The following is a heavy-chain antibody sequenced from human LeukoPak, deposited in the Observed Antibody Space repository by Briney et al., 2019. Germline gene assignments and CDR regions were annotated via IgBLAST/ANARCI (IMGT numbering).Heavy chain of an antibody. Sequence: SETLSLTCTVSGGSISSYYWSWIRQSPGKGLEWIGHIYYSGSTKYNPSLKSRVTISADTSKNQFSLKLNSVTAADTAVYYCARMYSGTSYYFDYWGQGTLVTVSS. J-gene: IGHJ4*02. V-gene: IGHV4-59*01. D-gene: IGHD1-26*01. CDR3: ARMYSGTSYYFDY. CDR1: GGSISSYY. CDR2: IYYSGST.